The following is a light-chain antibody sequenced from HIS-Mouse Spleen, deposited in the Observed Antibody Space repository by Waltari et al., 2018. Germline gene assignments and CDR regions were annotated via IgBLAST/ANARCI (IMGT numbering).Light chain of an antibody. J-gene: IGKJ2*02. CDR1: QDISNY. CDR2: DAS. CDR3: QQYDNLPGT. V-gene: IGKV1-33*01. Sequence: DIQMTQSPSSLSASVGDRVTITCQASQDISNYLNWYQQKPGKAPKLLISDASTLETGLPSSFSGIGSGTDFTFTISSLQPEDIATYYCQQYDNLPGTFGQGTKLEI.